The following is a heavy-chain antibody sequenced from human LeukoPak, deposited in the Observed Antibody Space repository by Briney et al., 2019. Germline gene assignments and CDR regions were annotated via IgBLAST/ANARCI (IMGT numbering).Heavy chain of an antibody. CDR1: GGSISSGSYY. CDR3: ARVGYDFWSGLEYAMDV. D-gene: IGHD3-3*01. Sequence: SETLSLTCTVSGGSISSGSYYWSWIRQLAGKGLEWIGRIYTSGSTNYNPSLKSRVTISVDTSKNQFSLKLSSVTAADTAVYYCARVGYDFWSGLEYAMDVWGQGTTVTVSS. J-gene: IGHJ6*02. V-gene: IGHV4-61*02. CDR2: IYTSGST.